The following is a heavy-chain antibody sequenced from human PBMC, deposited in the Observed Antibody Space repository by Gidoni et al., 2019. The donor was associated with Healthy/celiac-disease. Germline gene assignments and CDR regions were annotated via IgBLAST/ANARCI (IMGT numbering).Heavy chain of an antibody. CDR1: GGPISSSSYY. CDR3: ARHPGGYCTNGVCYPLGYFDY. CDR2: IYYSGST. J-gene: IGHJ4*02. D-gene: IGHD2-8*01. Sequence: QLQLQESGPGLVKPSETLSLPCTVSGGPISSSSYYLGWIRQPPGKGLEWIGSIYYSGSTYYNPSLKSRVTISVDTAKNQFSLKLSSVTAADTAVYYCARHPGGYCTNGVCYPLGYFDYWGQGTLVTVSS. V-gene: IGHV4-39*01.